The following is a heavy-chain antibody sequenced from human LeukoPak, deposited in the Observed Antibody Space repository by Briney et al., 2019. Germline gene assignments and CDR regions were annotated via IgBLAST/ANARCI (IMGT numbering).Heavy chain of an antibody. V-gene: IGHV4-59*11. Sequence: SETLSLTCTVSGGSISSHYWSWIRQPPGKGLEWIGYIYYSGSTNYHPSLKSRVTISVDTSKNQFSLKLSSVTAADTAVYYCARVLNYDFWSGYRRYYFDYWGQGTLVTVSS. D-gene: IGHD3-3*01. CDR2: IYYSGST. CDR1: GGSISSHY. CDR3: ARVLNYDFWSGYRRYYFDY. J-gene: IGHJ4*02.